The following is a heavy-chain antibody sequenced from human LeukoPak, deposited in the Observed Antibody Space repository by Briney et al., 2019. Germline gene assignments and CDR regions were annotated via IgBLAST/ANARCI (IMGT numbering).Heavy chain of an antibody. CDR3: ARRRITIFGVVNHYYYMDV. CDR2: INPSGGST. D-gene: IGHD3-3*01. CDR1: GYTFTSYY. J-gene: IGHJ6*03. V-gene: IGHV1-46*01. Sequence: ASVKVSCKASGYTFTSYYMHWVRQAPGQGLEWMGIINPSGGSTSYAQKFQGRVTMTRDTSISTAYMELSRLRSDDTAVYYCARRRITIFGVVNHYYYMDVWGKGTTVTVSS.